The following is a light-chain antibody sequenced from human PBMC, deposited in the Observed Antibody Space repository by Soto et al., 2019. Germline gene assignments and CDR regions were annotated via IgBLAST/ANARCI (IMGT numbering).Light chain of an antibody. J-gene: IGLJ1*01. CDR3: SSYATITTLHL. CDR2: EVS. V-gene: IGLV2-14*01. CDR1: SSDVGGYNY. Sequence: QSALTQPASVSGSPGQSITISCTGTSSDVGGYNYVSWYQQHPGKAPKLMIYEVSNRPSGVSNRFSGSKSGNTASLTISGLQADDEAAYYCSSYATITTLHLFGTGTKLTVL.